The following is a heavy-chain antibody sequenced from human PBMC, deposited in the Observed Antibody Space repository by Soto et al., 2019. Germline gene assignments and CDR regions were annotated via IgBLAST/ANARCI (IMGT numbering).Heavy chain of an antibody. CDR2: IYPGDSDT. Sequence: EVQLVQSGAEVKKPGESLKISCKGSGYSLTAYWIGWVRQMPGKGLEGMVIIYPGDSDTRYSPSFQGQVTISADKSINTTYLQWSSLKASDTAIYYCARQAAAGKYYYAMDVWGQGTTVTVSS. CDR3: ARQAAAGKYYYAMDV. CDR1: GYSLTAYW. J-gene: IGHJ6*02. V-gene: IGHV5-51*01. D-gene: IGHD6-13*01.